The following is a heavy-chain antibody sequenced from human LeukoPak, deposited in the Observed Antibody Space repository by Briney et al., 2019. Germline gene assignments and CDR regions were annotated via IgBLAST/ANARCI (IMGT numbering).Heavy chain of an antibody. V-gene: IGHV3-23*01. CDR2: ISGSGGTT. D-gene: IGHD1-14*01. CDR1: GFTFDDYA. Sequence: GGSLRLSCAASGFTFDDYAMHWVRQAPGKGLEWVSVISGSGGTTYYADSVKGRFTISRDSSKNTLYLQMNSLRAEDTAVYYCAKVSGGGLYYDGMDVWGQGTTVTVSS. CDR3: AKVSGGGLYYDGMDV. J-gene: IGHJ6*02.